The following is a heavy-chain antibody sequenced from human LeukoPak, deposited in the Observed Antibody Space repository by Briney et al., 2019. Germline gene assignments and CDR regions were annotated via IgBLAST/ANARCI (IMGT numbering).Heavy chain of an antibody. CDR3: FYMDV. CDR2: INHSGST. CDR1: GGSFSGYY. J-gene: IGHJ6*03. Sequence: PSETLSLTCAVYGGSFSGYYWSWIRQPPGKGLEWIGEINHSGSTNYNPSLKSRVTISVDTSKNQLSLNLRFVTATDTAVYHCFYMDVWGKGTSVTVS. V-gene: IGHV4-34*03.